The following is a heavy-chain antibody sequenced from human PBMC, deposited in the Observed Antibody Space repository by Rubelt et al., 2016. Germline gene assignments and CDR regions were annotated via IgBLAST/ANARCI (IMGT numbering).Heavy chain of an antibody. V-gene: IGHV4-59*12. CDR3: TSIKAGTWTDYNWFDP. CDR2: IYYSGST. CDR1: GGSISSYY. J-gene: IGHJ5*02. Sequence: QVQLQESGPGLVKPSETLSLTCTVSGGSISSYYWSWIRQPPGKGLEWIGSIYYSGSTYYNPSLKSRVTISVDTSKNQFSLKLSSVTAADTAVYYCTSIKAGTWTDYNWFDPWGQGTLVTVSS. D-gene: IGHD6-13*01.